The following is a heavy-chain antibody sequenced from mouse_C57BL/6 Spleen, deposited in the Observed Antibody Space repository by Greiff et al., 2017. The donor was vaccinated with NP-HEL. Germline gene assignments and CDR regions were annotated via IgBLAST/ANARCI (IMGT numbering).Heavy chain of an antibody. Sequence: VQLQQPGAELVRPGSSVKLSCKASGYTFTSYWMHWVKQRPIQGLEWIGNIDPSDSETHYNQKFKDKATLTVDKSSSTAYMQLSSLTSEDSAVYYCARGRDWVYFDYWGQGTTLTVSS. CDR3: ARGRDWVYFDY. CDR1: GYTFTSYW. CDR2: IDPSDSET. J-gene: IGHJ2*01. V-gene: IGHV1-52*01. D-gene: IGHD4-1*01.